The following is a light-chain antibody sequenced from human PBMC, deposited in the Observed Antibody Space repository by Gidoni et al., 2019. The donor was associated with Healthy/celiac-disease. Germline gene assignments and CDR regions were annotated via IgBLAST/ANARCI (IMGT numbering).Light chain of an antibody. CDR3: QSADSSGTYPV. CDR2: KDS. CDR1: ALPKQY. J-gene: IGLJ2*01. V-gene: IGLV3-25*03. Sequence: SYELTQPPSVSVSPGQTARITCSGDALPKQYASWYQQKPGQAPVLVIYKDSERPSGIPVRFSGSSSGTTVTLTSSGVQAEDEADYYCQSADSSGTYPVFGGGTKLTVL.